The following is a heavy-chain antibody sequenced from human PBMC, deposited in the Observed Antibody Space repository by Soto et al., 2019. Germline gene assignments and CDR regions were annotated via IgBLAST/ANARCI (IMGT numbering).Heavy chain of an antibody. CDR2: IIAIFGTA. V-gene: IGHV1-69*06. J-gene: IGHJ4*02. CDR1: GGTFSTYS. CDR3: ASSSGNNYGVGTNYYFDY. D-gene: IGHD1-26*01. Sequence: QVQLVQSGAEVKKPGSSVNVSCKTSGGTFSTYSIVWVRQAPGEGLEWMGGIIAIFGTANYAQKFQDRVTITADKSTNTAFMELSSLKSEDTAMYYCASSSGNNYGVGTNYYFDYWGQGTLVTVSS.